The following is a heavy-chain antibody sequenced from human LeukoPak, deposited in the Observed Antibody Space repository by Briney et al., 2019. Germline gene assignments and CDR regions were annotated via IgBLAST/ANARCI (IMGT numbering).Heavy chain of an antibody. Sequence: PGGSLRLSCAASGFTFGSYAMNWVRQAPGKGLEWVSTISGSGGNTYYADSVKGRFTISRDNSKNTLSLQMNSLRGEDTAVYYCAKSVTGTVDWGQGTLVTVSS. CDR2: ISGSGGNT. V-gene: IGHV3-23*01. J-gene: IGHJ4*02. CDR3: AKSVTGTVD. D-gene: IGHD6-19*01. CDR1: GFTFGSYA.